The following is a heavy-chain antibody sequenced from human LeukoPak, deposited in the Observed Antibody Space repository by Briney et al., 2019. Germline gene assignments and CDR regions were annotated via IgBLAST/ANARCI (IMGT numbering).Heavy chain of an antibody. J-gene: IGHJ6*03. CDR3: AKGDLDIVVVPAASSYMDV. CDR1: GFAFSSYG. D-gene: IGHD2-2*01. V-gene: IGHV3-30*02. Sequence: GGSLRLSCAASGFAFSSYGMHWVRQAPGKGLEWVAFIRYDGSNKYYAESVKGRFTISRDNSKNTLYLQMNSLRAEDTAVYYCAKGDLDIVVVPAASSYMDVWGKGTTVTVSS. CDR2: IRYDGSNK.